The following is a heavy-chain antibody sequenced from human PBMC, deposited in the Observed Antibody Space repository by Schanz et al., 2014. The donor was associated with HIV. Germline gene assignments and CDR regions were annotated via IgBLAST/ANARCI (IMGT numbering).Heavy chain of an antibody. Sequence: QVQLVETGGGVVQPGRSLRLSCAASGFIFRTHGMHWVRQAPGKGLEWVAVISYDGSNKYYADSVKGRFTISRDNSKNTLYLQMNSLRAEDTAVYYCATSQGIMVATDFDYWGQGTLVTVSS. CDR2: ISYDGSNK. D-gene: IGHD5-12*01. J-gene: IGHJ4*02. CDR1: GFIFRTHG. CDR3: ATSQGIMVATDFDY. V-gene: IGHV3-30*03.